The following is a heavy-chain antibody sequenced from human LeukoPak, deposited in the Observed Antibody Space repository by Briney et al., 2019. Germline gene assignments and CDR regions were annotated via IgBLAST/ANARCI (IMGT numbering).Heavy chain of an antibody. J-gene: IGHJ5*02. CDR1: GGSFSGYY. CDR3: ARGGKMITFGGVIVQRRNWLDP. V-gene: IGHV4-34*01. D-gene: IGHD3-16*02. Sequence: SETLSLTCAVYGGSFSGYYWSWIRQPPGKGLEWIGEINHSGSTNYNPSLKSRVTISVDTSKNQFSLKLSSVTAADTAVYYCARGGKMITFGGVIVQRRNWLDPWGQGTLVTVSS. CDR2: INHSGST.